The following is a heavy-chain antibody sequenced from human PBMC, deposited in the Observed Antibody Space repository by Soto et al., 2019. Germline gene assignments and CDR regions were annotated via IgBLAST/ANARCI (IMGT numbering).Heavy chain of an antibody. D-gene: IGHD2-2*01. CDR3: AKDLVVVPAAMVVSYYYGMDV. CDR1: GFTFTRYD. CDR2: IGTDGDT. V-gene: IGHV3-13*01. Sequence: GGSLRLSCAASGFTFTRYDMHWVRLTAGKGLEWVSSIGTDGDTYYADSVKGRFTISRDNSKNTLYLQMNSLRAEDTAVYYCAKDLVVVPAAMVVSYYYGMDVWGQGTTVTVSS. J-gene: IGHJ6*02.